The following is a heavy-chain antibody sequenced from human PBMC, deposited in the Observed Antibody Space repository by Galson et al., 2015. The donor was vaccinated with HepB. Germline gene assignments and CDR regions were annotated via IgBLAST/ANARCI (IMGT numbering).Heavy chain of an antibody. CDR2: IRPDEGEI. Sequence: SLRLSCAASGFTFSTYWMSWVRQAPGKGLEWVANIRPDEGEIYYMDSVKGRFTISRDNAKNSLYLQMDNLRARDTAVYYCARDKVVGPTKFDYWGQGTLVTVSS. J-gene: IGHJ4*02. D-gene: IGHD1-26*01. CDR3: ARDKVVGPTKFDY. CDR1: GFTFSTYW. V-gene: IGHV3-7*01.